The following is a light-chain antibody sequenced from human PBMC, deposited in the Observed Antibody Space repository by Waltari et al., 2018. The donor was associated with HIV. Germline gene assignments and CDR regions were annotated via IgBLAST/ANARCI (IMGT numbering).Light chain of an antibody. CDR3: SSHAGSKVV. CDR2: DVS. J-gene: IGLJ2*01. V-gene: IGLV2-8*01. Sequence: QSALTQPPSASGSPGQSVTLSCTGTSSDVGGYNYVSWHQQHPGKAPKLMNYDVSKRASGVLGRVSGSRSGNAASLTVSGLQPEDEADYYCSSHAGSKVVFGGGTRLTVL. CDR1: SSDVGGYNY.